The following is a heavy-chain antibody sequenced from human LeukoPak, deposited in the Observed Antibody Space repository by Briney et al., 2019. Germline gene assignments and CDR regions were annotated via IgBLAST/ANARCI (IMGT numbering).Heavy chain of an antibody. CDR3: ARARIAVAGTVYFDY. J-gene: IGHJ4*02. CDR1: GYTFTSYY. CDR2: INPNSGGT. Sequence: ASVKVSCKASGYTFTSYYMHWVRQAPGQGLEWMGWINPNSGGTNYAQKFQGRVTMTRDTSISTAYMELSRLRSDDTAVYYCARARIAVAGTVYFDYWGQGTLVTVSS. D-gene: IGHD6-19*01. V-gene: IGHV1-2*02.